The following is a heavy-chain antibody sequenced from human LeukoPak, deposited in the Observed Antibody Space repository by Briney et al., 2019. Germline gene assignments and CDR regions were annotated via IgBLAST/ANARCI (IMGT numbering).Heavy chain of an antibody. V-gene: IGHV1-69*13. CDR3: ARDLRYCSSTSCYYYFDY. J-gene: IGHJ4*02. D-gene: IGHD2-2*01. CDR2: IIPIFGTA. Sequence: ASVKVSCKASGGTFISYAISWVRQAPGQGLEWMGGIIPIFGTANYAQKFQGRVTITADESTSTAYMELSSLRSEDTAVYYCARDLRYCSSTSCYYYFDYWGQGTLVTVSS. CDR1: GGTFISYA.